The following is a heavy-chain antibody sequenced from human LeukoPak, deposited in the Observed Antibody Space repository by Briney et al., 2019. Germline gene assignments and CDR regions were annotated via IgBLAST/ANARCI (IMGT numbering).Heavy chain of an antibody. D-gene: IGHD1-26*01. J-gene: IGHJ3*02. CDR2: IYYSGST. CDR1: GCSISSYY. CDR3: ARHTGPWELKKRAFDI. Sequence: SETLSLTCTVSGCSISSYYWSWIRQPPGKGLEWIGYIYYSGSTNYNPSLKSRVTISVDTSKNQFSLKLSSVTAADTAVYYCARHTGPWELKKRAFDIWGQGTMVTVSS. V-gene: IGHV4-59*01.